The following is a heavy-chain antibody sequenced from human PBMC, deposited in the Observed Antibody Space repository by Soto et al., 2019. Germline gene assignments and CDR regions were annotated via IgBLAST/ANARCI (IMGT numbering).Heavy chain of an antibody. V-gene: IGHV3-30*18. CDR1: GITFSSYG. CDR3: AKDLGAADWGFDP. J-gene: IGHJ5*02. Sequence: GGSLRLSCAASGITFSSYGMHWVRQAPGKGLEWVAVISYDGSNKYYADSVKGRFTISRDNSKNTLYLQMNSLRAEDTAVYYCAKDLGAADWGFDPWGQGTLVTVSS. D-gene: IGHD6-13*01. CDR2: ISYDGSNK.